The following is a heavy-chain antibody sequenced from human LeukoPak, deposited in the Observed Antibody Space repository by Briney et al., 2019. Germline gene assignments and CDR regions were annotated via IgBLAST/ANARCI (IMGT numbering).Heavy chain of an antibody. CDR2: ISGSGGST. Sequence: PGGSLRLSCAASGFTFSSYAMSWVRQAPGKGLEWVSAISGSGGSTSYADSVKGRFTISRDNSKNTLYLEMNSLRAEDTAIYYCVKDNRFDTTGYLTTRYFAYWGQGTLVTVSS. J-gene: IGHJ4*02. CDR1: GFTFSSYA. V-gene: IGHV3-23*01. D-gene: IGHD3-22*01. CDR3: VKDNRFDTTGYLTTRYFAY.